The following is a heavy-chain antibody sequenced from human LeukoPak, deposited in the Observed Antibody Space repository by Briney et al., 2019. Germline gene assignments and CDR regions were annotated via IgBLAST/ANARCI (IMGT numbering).Heavy chain of an antibody. J-gene: IGHJ5*02. CDR2: INPNSGGT. V-gene: IGHV1-2*02. D-gene: IGHD2-15*01. CDR1: GYTFTGYY. CDR3: ARADIVVVVAATGWFDP. Sequence: ASVKVSCKSSGYTFTGYYMHWVRQAPGQGLEWMGWINPNSGGTNYAQKFQGRVTMTRDTSISTAYMELSRLRSDDTAVYYCARADIVVVVAATGWFDPWGQGTQVTVSS.